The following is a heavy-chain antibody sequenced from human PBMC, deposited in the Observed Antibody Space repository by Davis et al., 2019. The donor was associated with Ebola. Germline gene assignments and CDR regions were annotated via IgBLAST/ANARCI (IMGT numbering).Heavy chain of an antibody. D-gene: IGHD3-10*01. CDR2: INPDGSQK. CDR1: GFRISGYW. Sequence: GGSLRLSCAASGFRISGYWMSWVRHAPGKGLEWVAIINPDGSQKYYVDSVKGRFTISRDNAKNSRYLQMNSLRAEDTAVYYCARRLLWFGEFPKLYYYYYGMDVWGKGTTVTVSS. CDR3: ARRLLWFGEFPKLYYYYYGMDV. V-gene: IGHV3-7*03. J-gene: IGHJ6*04.